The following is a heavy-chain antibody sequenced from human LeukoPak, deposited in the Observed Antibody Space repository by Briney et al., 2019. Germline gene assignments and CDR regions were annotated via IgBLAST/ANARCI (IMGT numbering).Heavy chain of an antibody. Sequence: ASVKVSCKASGGTFSSYTISWVRQAPGQGLEWMGGIIPLFGTPDYAQKFQDRLTITADKSTSTAYMELSSLRSEDTAVYYCARGGSGWYVDYWGQGTLVTVSS. CDR3: ARGGSGWYVDY. CDR1: GGTFSSYT. D-gene: IGHD6-19*01. V-gene: IGHV1-69*06. J-gene: IGHJ4*02. CDR2: IIPLFGTP.